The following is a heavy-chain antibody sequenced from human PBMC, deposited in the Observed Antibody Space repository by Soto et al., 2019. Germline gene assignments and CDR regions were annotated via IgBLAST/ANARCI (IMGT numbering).Heavy chain of an antibody. Sequence: QVQLVQSGAEVKKPGSSVKVSCKASGGTFSSYAISWVRQAPGQGLEWMGGIIPIFGTANYAQKFQGRDTITADESTSTAYMELSSLRSEDTDGYYCAREPFHYYYGMDVWGQGTTVPVSS. J-gene: IGHJ6*02. V-gene: IGHV1-69*19. CDR2: IIPIFGTA. CDR1: GGTFSSYA. CDR3: AREPFHYYYGMDV.